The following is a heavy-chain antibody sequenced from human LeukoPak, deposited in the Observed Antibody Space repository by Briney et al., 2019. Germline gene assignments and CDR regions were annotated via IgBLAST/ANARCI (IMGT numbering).Heavy chain of an antibody. V-gene: IGHV3-21*01. Sequence: GGSLRLSCAASGYTFSSYSMNWVRQAPGKGLEWVSSISSSRSYIYYADSVKGRFTISRDNAKNSLYLQMNSLRAEDTAVYYCARGSTYYYDSSGYYPDAFDIWGQGTMVTVSS. CDR3: ARGSTYYYDSSGYYPDAFDI. CDR1: GYTFSSYS. D-gene: IGHD3-22*01. CDR2: ISSSRSYI. J-gene: IGHJ3*02.